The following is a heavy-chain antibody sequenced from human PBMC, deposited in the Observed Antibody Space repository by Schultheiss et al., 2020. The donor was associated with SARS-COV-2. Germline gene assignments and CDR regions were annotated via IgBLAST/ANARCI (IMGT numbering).Heavy chain of an antibody. CDR2: ISGSGGST. CDR3: AKRYSSGSYAY. J-gene: IGHJ4*02. D-gene: IGHD6-19*01. Sequence: GESLKISCAASGFTFSSYAMSWVRQAPGKGLEWVSAISGSGGSTYYADSVKGRFTISRDNAKNSLYLQMNSLRAEDTAVYYCAKRYSSGSYAYWGQGTLVTVSS. CDR1: GFTFSSYA. V-gene: IGHV3-23*01.